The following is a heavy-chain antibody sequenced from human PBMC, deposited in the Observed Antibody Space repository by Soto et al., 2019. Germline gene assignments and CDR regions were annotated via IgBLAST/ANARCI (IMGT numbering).Heavy chain of an antibody. V-gene: IGHV1-3*01. CDR3: ARDLGFGLSDY. J-gene: IGHJ4*02. D-gene: IGHD3-10*01. CDR1: GYTFTSYA. Sequence: QVQLVQSGAEVKKPGASVKGSCKASGYTFTSYAMYWGRQAPGQRLEWMGWINAGYGNTKYSPKFPGRVTITRDTSASTAYMELSSLRSEDTAVYYCARDLGFGLSDYWGQGTLVTVSP. CDR2: INAGYGNT.